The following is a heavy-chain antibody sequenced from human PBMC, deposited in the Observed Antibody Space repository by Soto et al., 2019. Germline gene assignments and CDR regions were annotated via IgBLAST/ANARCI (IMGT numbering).Heavy chain of an antibody. Sequence: QVQLVQSGAEVKKPGSSVKVSCKASGGTFSSYAISWVRQAPGQGLEWLGGIIPIYGTADYAQKFQGRVTITADESTSTAYMELSSLRSEDTAVYYCARHPGRPYYYYGMDVWGQGTTVTVSS. V-gene: IGHV1-69*12. CDR1: GGTFSSYA. CDR2: IIPIYGTA. D-gene: IGHD2-15*01. CDR3: ARHPGRPYYYYGMDV. J-gene: IGHJ6*02.